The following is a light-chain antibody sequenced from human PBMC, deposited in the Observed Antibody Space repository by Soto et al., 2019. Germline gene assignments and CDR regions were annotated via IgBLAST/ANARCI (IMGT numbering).Light chain of an antibody. CDR2: AAS. V-gene: IGLV2-14*01. CDR1: SSDVGVFNY. J-gene: IGLJ2*01. CDR3: SSSTSTTAKL. Sequence: QSALTQPASVSGSPGQSITISCTGTSSDVGVFNYVSWYQHHPGNAPKLIIYAASNRPAGVSNRFSGSNSGNTASLTISGLQADDDADYYCSSSTSTTAKLFVGGTKLTVL.